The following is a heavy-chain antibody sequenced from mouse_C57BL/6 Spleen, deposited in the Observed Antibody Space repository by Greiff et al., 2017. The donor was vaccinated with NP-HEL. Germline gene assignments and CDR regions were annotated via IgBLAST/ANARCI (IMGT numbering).Heavy chain of an antibody. CDR2: INPSSGYT. Sequence: VQLQQSGAELARPGASVKMSCKASGYTFTSYTMHWVKQRPGQGREWIGYINPSSGYTKYNQKFKDKATLTAEKSSSTAYMQLSSLTSEDSAVYYCARGDYYGSSYMFAYWGQGTLVTVSA. CDR3: ARGDYYGSSYMFAY. J-gene: IGHJ3*01. D-gene: IGHD1-1*01. V-gene: IGHV1-4*01. CDR1: GYTFTSYT.